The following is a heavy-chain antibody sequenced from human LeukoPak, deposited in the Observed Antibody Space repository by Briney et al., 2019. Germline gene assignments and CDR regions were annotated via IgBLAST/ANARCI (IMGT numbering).Heavy chain of an antibody. Sequence: SETLSLTCTVSGXSISSYYWSWIRQPAGKGLEWIGRIYTSGSTNYNPSLKSRVTMSVDTSKNQFSLKLSSVTAADTAVYYCARDRVLWFGETYYGMDVWGQGTTVTVSS. J-gene: IGHJ6*02. D-gene: IGHD3-10*01. V-gene: IGHV4-4*07. CDR2: IYTSGST. CDR3: ARDRVLWFGETYYGMDV. CDR1: GXSISSYY.